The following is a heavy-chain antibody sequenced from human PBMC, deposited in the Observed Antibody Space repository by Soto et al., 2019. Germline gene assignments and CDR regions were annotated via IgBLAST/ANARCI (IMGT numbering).Heavy chain of an antibody. J-gene: IGHJ4*02. D-gene: IGHD3-3*01. Sequence: SVQVSCKASGGTFSSYAISWVRQAPGQGLEWMGGIIPIFGTANYAQKFQGRVTITADESTSTAYMELSSLRSEDTAVYYCARGWRDFWSGYYYFDYWGQGTLVTVS. CDR1: GGTFSSYA. V-gene: IGHV1-69*13. CDR2: IIPIFGTA. CDR3: ARGWRDFWSGYYYFDY.